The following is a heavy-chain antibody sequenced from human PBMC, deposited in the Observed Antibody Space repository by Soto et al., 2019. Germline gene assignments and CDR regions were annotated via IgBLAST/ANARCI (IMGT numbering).Heavy chain of an antibody. V-gene: IGHV4-34*01. Sequence: SETLSLTCAVYGGSFSGYYWSWIRQPPGKGLEWIGEINHSGSTNYNPSLKSRVTISVDKSKNHFSLKVTSVTAADTAVYYCAARHFWSGPWTDRRLDDWGQGTLVTVSS. J-gene: IGHJ4*02. CDR1: GGSFSGYY. CDR3: AARHFWSGPWTDRRLDD. CDR2: INHSGST. D-gene: IGHD3-3*02.